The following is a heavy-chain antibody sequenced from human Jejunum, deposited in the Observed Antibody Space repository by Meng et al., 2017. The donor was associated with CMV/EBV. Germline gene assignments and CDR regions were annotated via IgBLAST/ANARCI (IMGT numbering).Heavy chain of an antibody. CDR2: IKSQYDGETT. CDR1: GFTFNNAW. CDR3: VKDAAGATGLFDP. V-gene: IGHV3-15*01. Sequence: EVQLVESGGDLVKPGGSLRLSCAASGFTFNNAWMSWVRQAPGKGLEWVGRIKSQYDGETTDYAAPVKGRFTISREDSKKMLYLQMNSLKTEDTAVYYCVKDAAGATGLFDPWGQGTLVTVSS. J-gene: IGHJ5*02. D-gene: IGHD1-26*01.